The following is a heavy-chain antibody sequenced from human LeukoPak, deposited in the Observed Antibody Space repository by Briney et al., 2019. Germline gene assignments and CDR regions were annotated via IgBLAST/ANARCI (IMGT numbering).Heavy chain of an antibody. J-gene: IGHJ4*02. V-gene: IGHV3-7*01. Sequence: GGSLRLSCAASGFTFSTYWMTWVRQAPGKGLEWIANIKPDGSEKYYVDSVKGRFTISRDNAKNSLYLQLNSPRAEDTAMHYCARDDYGDYFFDFWGQGTLVTVSS. CDR1: GFTFSTYW. D-gene: IGHD4-17*01. CDR2: IKPDGSEK. CDR3: ARDDYGDYFFDF.